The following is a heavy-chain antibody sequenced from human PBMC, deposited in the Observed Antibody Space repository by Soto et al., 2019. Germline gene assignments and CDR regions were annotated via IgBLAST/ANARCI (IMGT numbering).Heavy chain of an antibody. V-gene: IGHV3-11*01. Sequence: SGGSLRLSCAASGFTFSDYYMSWIRQAPGKGLEWVSYISSSGSTIYYADSVKGRFTISRDNAKNSLYLQMNSLRAEDTAVYYCAREGNSVLLWFGEWAYWGQGTLVTVSS. J-gene: IGHJ4*02. CDR1: GFTFSDYY. CDR3: AREGNSVLLWFGEWAY. D-gene: IGHD3-10*01. CDR2: ISSSGSTI.